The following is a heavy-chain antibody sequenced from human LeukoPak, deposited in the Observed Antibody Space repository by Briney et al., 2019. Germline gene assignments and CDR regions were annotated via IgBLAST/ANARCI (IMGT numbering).Heavy chain of an antibody. Sequence: GGSLRLSCAASGFTFSSYAIHWVRQAPGKALEWVAVIPYDGSNKYYADSVKDRFTISRDNSKNTLYLQMNSLRAEDTAVYYCASPAPEGRGVLDAFDIWGQGTMVTVSS. D-gene: IGHD3-10*01. CDR3: ASPAPEGRGVLDAFDI. V-gene: IGHV3-30*04. CDR2: IPYDGSNK. CDR1: GFTFSSYA. J-gene: IGHJ3*02.